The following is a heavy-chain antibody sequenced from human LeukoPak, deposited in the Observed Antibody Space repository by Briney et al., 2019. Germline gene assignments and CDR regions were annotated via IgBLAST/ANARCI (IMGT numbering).Heavy chain of an antibody. V-gene: IGHV3-7*03. D-gene: IGHD6-13*01. CDR1: GFTFSLYW. J-gene: IGHJ5*02. Sequence: PGGSLRLSCAASGFTFSLYWMTWVRQSPGKGLEWVADINPDGSQKYSVDSVKGRFTISRDNAKNSLFLQMNSLRAEDTAVYYCARNMKEWSSSWYTFPHNWFDPWGQGTLVTVSS. CDR3: ARNMKEWSSSWYTFPHNWFDP. CDR2: INPDGSQK.